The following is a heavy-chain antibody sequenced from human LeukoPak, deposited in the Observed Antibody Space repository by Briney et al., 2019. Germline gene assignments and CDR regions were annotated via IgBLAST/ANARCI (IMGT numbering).Heavy chain of an antibody. J-gene: IGHJ4*02. Sequence: GASVKVSCKASGYTFIDYYMHWVRQAPGQGLEWMGWINPNSGGTNYAQKFQGRVTMTRDTSISTAYMELSRLRSDDTALYYCARGYSSSWYDYFDYWGQGTLVTVTS. CDR3: ARGYSSSWYDYFDY. D-gene: IGHD6-13*01. V-gene: IGHV1-2*02. CDR2: INPNSGGT. CDR1: GYTFIDYY.